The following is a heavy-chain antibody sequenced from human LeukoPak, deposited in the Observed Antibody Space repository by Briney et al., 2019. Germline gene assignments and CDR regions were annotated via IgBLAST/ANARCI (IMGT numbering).Heavy chain of an antibody. D-gene: IGHD6-19*01. J-gene: IGHJ4*02. V-gene: IGHV4-61*02. CDR1: SDSINSGNYY. Sequence: SETLSLTCTVSSDSINSGNYYWNWIRQPAGKGLEWIGRIYSSGSTNYNPSLKSRVTISVDTSKNQFSLKLSSVTAADTAVYYCARYEAVAGVFDYWGQGTLVTVSS. CDR2: IYSSGST. CDR3: ARYEAVAGVFDY.